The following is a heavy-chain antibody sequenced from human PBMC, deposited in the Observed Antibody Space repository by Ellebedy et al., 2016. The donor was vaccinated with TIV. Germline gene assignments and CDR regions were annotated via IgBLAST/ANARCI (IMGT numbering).Heavy chain of an antibody. D-gene: IGHD6-19*01. CDR1: GGSINSSGYS. V-gene: IGHV4-39*02. Sequence: MPSETLSLTCSVSGGSINSSGYSWDWIRQPPGKGLEWIGSISDSGSTFYNPSLKSRLRISVETSKNQFSLKLRSVTAADTAVYYCATEIPVAARIEFWGQGALVTVSS. CDR2: ISDSGST. J-gene: IGHJ4*02. CDR3: ATEIPVAARIEF.